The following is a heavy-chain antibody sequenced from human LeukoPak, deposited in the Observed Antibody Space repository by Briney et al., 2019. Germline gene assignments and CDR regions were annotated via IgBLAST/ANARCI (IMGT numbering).Heavy chain of an antibody. J-gene: IGHJ4*02. V-gene: IGHV3-15*07. CDR1: GFTFTNAW. D-gene: IGHD3-22*01. CDR2: IKSKTDGGTT. Sequence: ASLRLSCAASGFTFTNAWMHWVRQAPGKGLEWVGRIKSKTDGGTTDYAAPVKGRFTISRDDSKNTLYLQMNSLKTGDTAVYYCTTDVDYYDSSGYLDYWGQGTLVTVSS. CDR3: TTDVDYYDSSGYLDY.